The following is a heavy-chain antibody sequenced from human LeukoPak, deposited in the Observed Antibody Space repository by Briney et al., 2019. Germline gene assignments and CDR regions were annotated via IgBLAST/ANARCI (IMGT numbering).Heavy chain of an antibody. CDR1: GFTVSSNY. Sequence: GGSLRLSCAASGFTVSSNYMSWVRQAPGKGLEWVSVIYSGGSTYYADSVKGRFTISRDNSKNTLYLQMNSLRGEDTAVYYCARDLSGYYSFDYWGQGTLVTLSS. D-gene: IGHD3-9*01. J-gene: IGHJ4*02. CDR3: ARDLSGYYSFDY. V-gene: IGHV3-66*01. CDR2: IYSGGST.